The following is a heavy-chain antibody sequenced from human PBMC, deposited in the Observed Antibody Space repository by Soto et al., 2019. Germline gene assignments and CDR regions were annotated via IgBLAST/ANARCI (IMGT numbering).Heavy chain of an antibody. CDR1: GFTFDDYA. J-gene: IGHJ3*02. V-gene: IGHV3-9*01. D-gene: IGHD3-22*01. CDR2: ISWNSGSI. Sequence: EVQLVESGGGLVQPGRSLRLSCAASGFTFDDYAMHWVRQAPGKGLEWVSGISWNSGSIGYADSVKGRFTISRDNAKNSLYLKMNSLRAEDTALYYCAKDRAYYYDSSGYYPEGAFDIWGQGTMVTVSS. CDR3: AKDRAYYYDSSGYYPEGAFDI.